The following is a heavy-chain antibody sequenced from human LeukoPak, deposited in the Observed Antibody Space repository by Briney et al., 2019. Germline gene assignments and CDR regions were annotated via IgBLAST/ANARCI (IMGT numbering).Heavy chain of an antibody. Sequence: KPSETLSLTCAVYGGSFSGYYWSWIRQPPGKGLEWIGEINHSGSTNYNPSLKSRVTISVDTSKNQFSLKLSSVTAADTAVYYCAAYCSGASCYSGWGQGTLVTVSS. V-gene: IGHV4-34*01. CDR1: GGSFSGYY. CDR3: AAYCSGASCYSG. J-gene: IGHJ4*02. D-gene: IGHD2-15*01. CDR2: INHSGST.